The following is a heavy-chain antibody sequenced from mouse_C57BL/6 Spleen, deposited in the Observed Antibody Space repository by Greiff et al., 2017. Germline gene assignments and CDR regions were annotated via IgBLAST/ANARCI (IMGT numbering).Heavy chain of an antibody. V-gene: IGHV1-69*01. CDR1: GYTFTSYW. CDR2: IDPTDSYT. D-gene: IGHD1-1*01. Sequence: VQLQQPGAELVMPGASVKLSCKASGYTFTSYWMHWVKQRPGQGLEWIGEIDPTDSYTNYNQKLKGKSTLTVDKSSSTAYMQLSSLTSEDSAVYYCARLGITTVAYYFDYWGQGTTLTVSS. CDR3: ARLGITTVAYYFDY. J-gene: IGHJ2*01.